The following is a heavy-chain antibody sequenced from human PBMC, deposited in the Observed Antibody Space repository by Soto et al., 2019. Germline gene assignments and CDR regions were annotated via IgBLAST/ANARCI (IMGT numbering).Heavy chain of an antibody. Sequence: ESGGGVVQPGRSLRLSCAASGFTFSSYGMHWVRQAPGKGLEWVAVISYDGSNKYYADSVKGRFTISRDNSKNTLYLQMNSLRAEDTAVYYCAPWFGACDYWGQGTLVTVSS. CDR2: ISYDGSNK. V-gene: IGHV3-30*03. J-gene: IGHJ4*02. CDR3: APWFGACDY. D-gene: IGHD3-10*01. CDR1: GFTFSSYG.